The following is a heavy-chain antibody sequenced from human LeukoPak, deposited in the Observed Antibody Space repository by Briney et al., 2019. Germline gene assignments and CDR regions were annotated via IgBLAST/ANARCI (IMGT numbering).Heavy chain of an antibody. J-gene: IGHJ4*02. CDR3: AIVDIVATAIVY. CDR2: IYYSGTT. Sequence: PSETLSLTCTVSGGSISSCIYYWGWIRQPPGKGRVWIGCIYYSGTTYYNPSLKSRVTLSVDTSKTQFSLKLSSVSAADTALYYCAIVDIVATAIVYWGQGTLVTVSS. D-gene: IGHD5-12*01. V-gene: IGHV4-39*07. CDR1: GGSISSCIYY.